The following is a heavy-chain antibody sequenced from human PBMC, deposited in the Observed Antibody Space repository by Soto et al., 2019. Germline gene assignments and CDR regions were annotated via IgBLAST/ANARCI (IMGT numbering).Heavy chain of an antibody. V-gene: IGHV3-21*01. CDR3: ARSTPGNPFDI. D-gene: IGHD3-10*01. Sequence: EVQLVESGGGLVKPGGSLRVSCAASGFSFTSYTMNWVRQAPGKGLEWVASISAGGRSIYYADSLKGRSTVSRDNAKSSLYLQMNSLRAEFTAVHYCARSTPGNPFDIWGQGTMVTVSS. CDR1: GFSFTSYT. CDR2: ISAGGRSI. J-gene: IGHJ3*02.